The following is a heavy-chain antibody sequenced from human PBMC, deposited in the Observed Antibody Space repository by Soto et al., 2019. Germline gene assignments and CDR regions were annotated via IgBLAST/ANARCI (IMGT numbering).Heavy chain of an antibody. D-gene: IGHD3-10*01. CDR3: VRQGIGFLHGLVDV. CDR1: SGPSKSHN. J-gene: IGHJ6*01. V-gene: IGHV4-59*08. CDR2: VYDTWST. Sequence: QVQVQQSGPGLVKPSETLSLTCTVSSGPSKSHNWGWIRQPPGRGLEWIGYVYDTWSTSYNPSLKSRVTVSAHTSTNRISLTLRFVTAADTSVYYCVRQGIGFLHGLVDVWGQGTTVIVSS.